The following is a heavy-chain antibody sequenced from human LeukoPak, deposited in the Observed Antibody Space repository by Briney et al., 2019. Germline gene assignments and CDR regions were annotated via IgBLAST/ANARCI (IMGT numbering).Heavy chain of an antibody. CDR2: ISWNSGSI. CDR3: AKDMFIGSGWYYFDY. D-gene: IGHD6-19*01. CDR1: GFTFDDYA. V-gene: IGHV3-9*01. Sequence: GGSLRLSCAASGFTFDDYAMHWVRQAPGKGLEWVSGISWNSGSIGYADSVKGRFTISRDNAKNSLYLQMNSLRAEGTALYYCAKDMFIGSGWYYFDYWGQGTLVTVSS. J-gene: IGHJ4*02.